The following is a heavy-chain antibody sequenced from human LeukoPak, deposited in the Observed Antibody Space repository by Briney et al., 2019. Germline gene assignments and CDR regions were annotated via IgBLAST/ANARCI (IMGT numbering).Heavy chain of an antibody. CDR3: ARDSGRYCSGGSCYRYYYMDV. CDR2: IYYSGST. CDR1: RGSFSSYY. D-gene: IGHD2-15*01. V-gene: IGHV4-59*01. J-gene: IGHJ6*03. Sequence: SETLSLTCTVSRGSFSSYYWSWIRQPPGKGLEWIGYIYYSGSTNYNPSLKSRVTISVDTSKNQFSLKLSSVTAAGTAVYYCARDSGRYCSGGSCYRYYYMDVWGKGTTVTVSS.